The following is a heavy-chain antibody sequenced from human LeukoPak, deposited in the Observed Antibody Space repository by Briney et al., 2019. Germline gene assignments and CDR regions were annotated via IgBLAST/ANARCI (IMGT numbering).Heavy chain of an antibody. J-gene: IGHJ3*02. CDR1: GDSINSYY. Sequence: KTSETLSLTCTVSGDSINSYYWSWIRQTPEKGLEWIGRIYTSGSTNYNPSLKSRVTISVDTSKNQFSLKLTSVTAADTAVYYCARGPYKYDGSGAFDIWGQGTMVTVSS. V-gene: IGHV4-4*08. CDR3: ARGPYKYDGSGAFDI. D-gene: IGHD3-22*01. CDR2: IYTSGST.